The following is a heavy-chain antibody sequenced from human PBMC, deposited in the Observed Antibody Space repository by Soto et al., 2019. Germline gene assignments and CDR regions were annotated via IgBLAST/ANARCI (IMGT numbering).Heavy chain of an antibody. CDR3: ARVSTSASGSYYTLDY. CDR2: GST. J-gene: IGHJ4*02. CDR1: GGCISSHY. D-gene: IGHD3-10*01. V-gene: IGHV4-59*11. Sequence: GGCISSHYWSWIRQPPGKGLEWIGFGSTKYNPSLKSRISISVDTSKNQFSLNLTSATAADTAVYYCARVSTSASGSYYTLDYWGQGTLVTVSS.